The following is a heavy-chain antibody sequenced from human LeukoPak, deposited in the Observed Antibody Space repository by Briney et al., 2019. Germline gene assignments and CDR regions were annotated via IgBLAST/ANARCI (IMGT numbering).Heavy chain of an antibody. CDR3: ASDNHDPRIAVVGPFDY. J-gene: IGHJ4*02. D-gene: IGHD6-19*01. V-gene: IGHV4-34*01. CDR1: GGSVNGYY. Sequence: SETLSLTCAVYGGSVNGYYWTWIRQPPGKGLEWIGEINPSVNSNDNSSFKSRVTISVDTSKNQFSLKVGSVTAADTAVYYCASDNHDPRIAVVGPFDYWGQGTLVTVSS. CDR2: INPSVNS.